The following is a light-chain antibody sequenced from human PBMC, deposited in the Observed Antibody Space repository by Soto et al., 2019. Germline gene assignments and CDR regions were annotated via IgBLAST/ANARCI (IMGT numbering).Light chain of an antibody. Sequence: DIQLTQSPSTLSASVGATVTISCRASESLIGWLAWYQQRPGSAPTLLIYDASSLEGGVPSRFTGDGSGTEFSRTIASLQPDDFGTYYGQQYKSYPWTFGQGTEVDLK. CDR2: DAS. CDR3: QQYKSYPWT. J-gene: IGKJ1*01. CDR1: ESLIGW. V-gene: IGKV1-5*01.